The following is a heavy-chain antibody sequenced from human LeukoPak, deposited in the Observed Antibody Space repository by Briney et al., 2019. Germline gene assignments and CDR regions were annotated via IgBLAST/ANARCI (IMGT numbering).Heavy chain of an antibody. V-gene: IGHV3-33*08. CDR1: GFTFNSFG. Sequence: PGGSLRLSCAASGFTFNSFGMSWVRQAPGKGLEWVAVIWYDGSNKYYADSVKGRFTISRDNSKNTLYLQMNSLRAEDTAVYYCARDVWRGVAPQYGMDVWGQGTTVTVSS. J-gene: IGHJ6*02. CDR2: IWYDGSNK. D-gene: IGHD2-21*01. CDR3: ARDVWRGVAPQYGMDV.